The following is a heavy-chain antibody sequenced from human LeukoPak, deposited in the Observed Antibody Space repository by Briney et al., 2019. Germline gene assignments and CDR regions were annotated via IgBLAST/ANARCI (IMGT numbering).Heavy chain of an antibody. V-gene: IGHV4-39*07. CDR2: IYYSGST. D-gene: IGHD3/OR15-3a*01. J-gene: IGHJ5*02. Sequence: SETLSLTCTVSGGSISSSSYYWGWIRQPPGKGLEWIGSIYYSGSTYYNPSLKSRVTISVDTSKNQFSLKLSFVTAADTAVYYCARSLRGYLGTGWFDPWGQGTLVTVSS. CDR3: ARSLRGYLGTGWFDP. CDR1: GGSISSSSYY.